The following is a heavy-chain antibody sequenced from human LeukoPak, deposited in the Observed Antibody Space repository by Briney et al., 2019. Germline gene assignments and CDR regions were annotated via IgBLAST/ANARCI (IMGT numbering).Heavy chain of an antibody. D-gene: IGHD1-20*01. CDR2: IYYSGST. CDR1: GGSIGSSSYY. CDR3: ARSGTAVTGPRNWERVWYFDL. J-gene: IGHJ2*01. V-gene: IGHV4-39*07. Sequence: ASETLSLTCTVSGGSIGSSSYYWGWIRQPPGKGLEWIGSIYYSGSTYYNPSLKSRVTISVDTSKNQFSLKLSSVTAADTAVYYYARSGTAVTGPRNWERVWYFDLWGRGTLVTVSS.